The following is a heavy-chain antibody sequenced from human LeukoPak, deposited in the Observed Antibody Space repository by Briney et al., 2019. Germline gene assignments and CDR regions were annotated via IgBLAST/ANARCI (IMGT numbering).Heavy chain of an antibody. V-gene: IGHV3-23*01. CDR2: ISGSGGST. CDR1: GFTFSSYA. J-gene: IGHJ4*02. Sequence: GVSLTLSCAASGFTFSSYAMIWVRQAPGKGLDWVSAISGSGGSTYYADSVKGRFTISRDNSKNTLYLQMNSLRAADTAVYYCASSRAVVQGVTSPFDYWGQGTLVTVSS. CDR3: ASSRAVVQGVTSPFDY. D-gene: IGHD3-10*01.